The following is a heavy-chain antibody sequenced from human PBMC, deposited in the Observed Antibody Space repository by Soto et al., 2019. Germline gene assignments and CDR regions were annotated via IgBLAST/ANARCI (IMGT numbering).Heavy chain of an antibody. J-gene: IGHJ4*02. CDR2: ISSSSSTI. CDR1: GFTFSSYS. V-gene: IGHV3-48*01. Sequence: PGGSLRLSCAASGFTFSSYSMNWVRQAPGKGLEWVSYISSSSSTIYYADSVKGRFTISRDNAKNSLYLQMNSLRAEDTAVYYCASHIAARPQWGQGTLVTVSS. D-gene: IGHD6-6*01. CDR3: ASHIAARPQ.